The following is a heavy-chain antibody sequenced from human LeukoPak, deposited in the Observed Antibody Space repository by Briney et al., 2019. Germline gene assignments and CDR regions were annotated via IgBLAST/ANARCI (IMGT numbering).Heavy chain of an antibody. CDR1: GFTFDDYG. V-gene: IGHV3-20*01. D-gene: IGHD2-2*01. Sequence: PGGSLRLSCAASGFTFDDYGMSWVRQAPGKGLEWVSGINWNGGSTGYADSVKGRFTISRDNAKNSLYLQMNSLRAEDTALYHCARDAKYQLLNAFDIWGQGTMVTVSS. CDR3: ARDAKYQLLNAFDI. J-gene: IGHJ3*02. CDR2: INWNGGST.